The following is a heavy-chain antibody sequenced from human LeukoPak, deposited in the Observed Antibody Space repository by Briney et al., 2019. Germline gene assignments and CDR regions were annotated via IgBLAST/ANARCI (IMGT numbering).Heavy chain of an antibody. CDR3: ARLYYYDSSGYYNAYYYYGMDV. D-gene: IGHD3-22*01. CDR1: GYSFTSNW. V-gene: IGHV5-51*01. J-gene: IGHJ6*02. CDR2: IYPGDSDT. Sequence: GESLKISCKGSGYSFTSNWIGWVRQMPGKGLEWMGIIYPGDSDTTYSPSFQGQVTISADKSISTAYLQWSSLKASGTAMYYCARLYYYDSSGYYNAYYYYGMDVWGQGTTVTVSS.